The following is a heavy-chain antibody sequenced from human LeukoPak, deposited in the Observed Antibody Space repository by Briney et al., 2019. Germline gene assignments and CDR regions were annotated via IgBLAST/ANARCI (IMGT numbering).Heavy chain of an antibody. Sequence: GGSLRLSCAASGLTFSTYAMHWVRQAPGQGLEWMGGIIPIIGTTSNTQKFQGRVTITADKSTTAYMELSGLRSEDTAVYFCASERPRGVLLYWGQGTLVTVSS. J-gene: IGHJ4*02. CDR3: ASERPRGVLLY. D-gene: IGHD3-10*01. CDR2: IIPIIGTT. CDR1: GLTFSTYA. V-gene: IGHV1-69*06.